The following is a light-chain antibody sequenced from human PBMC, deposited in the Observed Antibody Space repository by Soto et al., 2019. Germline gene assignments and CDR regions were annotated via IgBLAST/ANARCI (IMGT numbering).Light chain of an antibody. J-gene: IGLJ2*01. CDR2: SNN. Sequence: QSVLTQPPSASGTPGQRVTISCSGSNFNIGSNTVNWYQQLPGTAPKLLIYSNNQRPSGVPDRFSGSKSGTSASLAISGLQSEDEADYYCAAWDDSLNGLVVFGGGTKVTVL. CDR3: AAWDDSLNGLVV. V-gene: IGLV1-44*01. CDR1: NFNIGSNT.